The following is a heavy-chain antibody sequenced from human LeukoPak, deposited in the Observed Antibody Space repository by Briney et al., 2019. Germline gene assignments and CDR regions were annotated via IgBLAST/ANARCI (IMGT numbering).Heavy chain of an antibody. CDR3: AKDFPHYYEVPHGMDV. V-gene: IGHV3-48*03. D-gene: IGHD3-22*01. CDR2: ISVRAGTI. Sequence: GGSLRLSCAASGFGFGQYEMNWVRQAPGKGLEWIAYISVRAGTIYYGDSAEGRFTISRDDVKNSLYLQMNGLRVEDTAIYYCAKDFPHYYEVPHGMDVWGQGTTVTV. J-gene: IGHJ6*02. CDR1: GFGFGQYE.